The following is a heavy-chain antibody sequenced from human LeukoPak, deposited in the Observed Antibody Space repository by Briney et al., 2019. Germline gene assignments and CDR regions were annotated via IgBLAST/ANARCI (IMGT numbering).Heavy chain of an antibody. CDR2: IYPRDGST. V-gene: IGHV1-46*01. J-gene: IGHJ4*02. CDR1: GYTFTNNY. Sequence: ASVKVSCKASGYTFTNNYLHWVRQAPGQGLEWTGMIYPRDGSTSYAQNFQGRVTVTRDTSTTTVHMELRGLRSEDTAVHYCARDQEGFDYWGQGTVVTVSS. CDR3: ARDQEGFDY.